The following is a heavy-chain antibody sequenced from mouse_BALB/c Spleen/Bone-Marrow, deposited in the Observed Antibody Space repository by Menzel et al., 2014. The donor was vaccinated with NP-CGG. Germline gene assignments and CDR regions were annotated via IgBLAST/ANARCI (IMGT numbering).Heavy chain of an antibody. CDR2: ISSGGSYT. CDR1: GFTFTSYG. Sequence: EVMLVESGGDLVKPGGSLKLSCAASGFTFTSYGMSWVRQTPDKRLEWVTTISSGGSYTYYPDSVKGRFAISRDNAKNTLYLQMSSLKSEDTAMYYCARLGRDYFDYWGRGTTLTVSS. D-gene: IGHD4-1*01. V-gene: IGHV5-6*02. CDR3: ARLGRDYFDY. J-gene: IGHJ2*01.